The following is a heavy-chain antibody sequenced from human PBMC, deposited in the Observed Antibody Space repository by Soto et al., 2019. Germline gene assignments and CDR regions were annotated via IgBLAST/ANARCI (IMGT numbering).Heavy chain of an antibody. V-gene: IGHV4-34*01. D-gene: IGHD3-10*01. J-gene: IGHJ4*02. Sequence: SETLSLTCGVYDGSFSNNYWTWFRQPPGKGLEWIGEISPSGTTKYIPPLKSRVTISLDTSKMHSSLKVTSVTAADTAVYYCATSLWFGTQPEIWGQGTLVTVSS. CDR2: ISPSGTT. CDR1: DGSFSNNY. CDR3: ATSLWFGTQPEI.